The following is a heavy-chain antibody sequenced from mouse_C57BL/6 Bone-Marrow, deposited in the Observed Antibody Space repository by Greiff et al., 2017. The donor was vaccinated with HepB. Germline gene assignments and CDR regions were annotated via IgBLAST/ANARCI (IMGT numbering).Heavy chain of an antibody. Sequence: QVQLQQPGAELVRPGTSVKLSCKASGYTFTSYWMHWVKQRPGQGLEWIGVIDPSDSYTNYNQKFKGKATLTVDTSSSTAYMQLSSLTSEDSAVYYSARDELFYSNYPYAMDYWGQGTSVTVSS. CDR3: ARDELFYSNYPYAMDY. CDR2: IDPSDSYT. J-gene: IGHJ4*01. D-gene: IGHD2-5*01. CDR1: GYTFTSYW. V-gene: IGHV1-59*01.